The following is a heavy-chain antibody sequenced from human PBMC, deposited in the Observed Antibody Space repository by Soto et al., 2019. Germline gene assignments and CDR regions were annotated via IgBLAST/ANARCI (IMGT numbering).Heavy chain of an antibody. V-gene: IGHV3-21*01. CDR1: GFSFSTLN. D-gene: IGHD2-8*01. CDR3: GLYDALFFDF. CDR2: ITNSAYT. Sequence: PGRSLRLSCAASGFSFSTLNMNWVRQAPGKGLEWVSSITNSAYTSYADSVKGRFTISRDNAKNSLYLQMNSLRAEDTAVYYCGLYDALFFDFWGQGALVTVSS. J-gene: IGHJ4*02.